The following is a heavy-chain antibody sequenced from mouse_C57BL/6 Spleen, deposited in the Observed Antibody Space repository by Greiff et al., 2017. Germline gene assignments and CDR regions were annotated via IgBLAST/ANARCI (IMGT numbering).Heavy chain of an antibody. CDR3: ASNALLRGLAY. J-gene: IGHJ3*01. Sequence: VQLQQSGAELARPGASVKLSCTASGYTFTSYGISWVKQRTGQGLEWIGEIYPRSGNTYYNEKFKGKATLTADKSSSTAYMELRSLTSEDSAVYFCASNALLRGLAYWGQGTLVTVSA. D-gene: IGHD1-1*01. V-gene: IGHV1-81*01. CDR2: IYPRSGNT. CDR1: GYTFTSYG.